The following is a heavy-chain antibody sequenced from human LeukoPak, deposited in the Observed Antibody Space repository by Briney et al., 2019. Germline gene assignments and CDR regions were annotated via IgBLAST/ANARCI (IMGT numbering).Heavy chain of an antibody. V-gene: IGHV4-34*01. CDR1: GGSISTYF. Sequence: PSETLSLTCTVFGGSISTYFWSWIRQPPGKGLEWIGEINHSGSTNYNPSLKSRVTISVDTSKNQFSLKLSSVTAADTAVYYCARVRGGFRIPLGAFDIWGQGTMVTVSS. CDR3: ARVRGGFRIPLGAFDI. CDR2: INHSGST. D-gene: IGHD3-16*01. J-gene: IGHJ3*02.